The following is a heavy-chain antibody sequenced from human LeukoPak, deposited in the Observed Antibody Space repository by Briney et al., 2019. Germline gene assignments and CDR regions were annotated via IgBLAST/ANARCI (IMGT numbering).Heavy chain of an antibody. D-gene: IGHD3-22*01. J-gene: IGHJ4*02. V-gene: IGHV1-8*01. CDR1: GYDLTNHD. CDR3: ARRAGFVYQSSGYYYFDL. CDR2: MNPNSGNR. Sequence: ASVKVSCKASGYDLTNHDIIWVRHTTGQGLEWMGWMNPNSGNRAYAQKFQDRVTMARDTSRSTVHMELSGLRSEDTAVYYCARRAGFVYQSSGYYYFDLWGQGTLVTVSS.